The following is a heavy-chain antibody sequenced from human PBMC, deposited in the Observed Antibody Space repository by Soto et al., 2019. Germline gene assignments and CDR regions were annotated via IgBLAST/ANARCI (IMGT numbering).Heavy chain of an antibody. CDR3: ARDIGYCSSTSCYAYYYYGMDV. V-gene: IGHV1-18*01. CDR1: GYTFTSYG. CDR2: ISPNNGNT. Sequence: ASVKVSCKASGYTFTSYGISWVRQAPGQGLEWMGWISPNNGNTNYAQKLQGRVTMTRDTSISTAYMELSRLRSDDTAVYYCARDIGYCSSTSCYAYYYYGMDVWGQGTTVTVSS. D-gene: IGHD2-2*01. J-gene: IGHJ6*02.